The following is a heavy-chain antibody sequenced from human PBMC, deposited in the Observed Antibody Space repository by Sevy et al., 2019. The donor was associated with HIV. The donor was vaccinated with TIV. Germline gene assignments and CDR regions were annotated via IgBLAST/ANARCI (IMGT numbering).Heavy chain of an antibody. Sequence: GESLKISCKGSGYSFTSHWLGWVRHMPGKGLEWMGIIYPDDSDTKYSPSFQGQVTFSADKSIGTAYLQWSSLKASDTAMYYCATSRSGYFDSSGYYIYWGQGTLVTVSS. CDR2: IYPDDSDT. D-gene: IGHD3-22*01. CDR1: GYSFTSHW. CDR3: ATSRSGYFDSSGYYIY. J-gene: IGHJ4*02. V-gene: IGHV5-51*01.